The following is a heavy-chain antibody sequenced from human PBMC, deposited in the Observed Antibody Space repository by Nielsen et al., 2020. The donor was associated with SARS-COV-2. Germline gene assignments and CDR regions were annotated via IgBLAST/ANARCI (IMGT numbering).Heavy chain of an antibody. V-gene: IGHV3-11*03. J-gene: IGHJ6*02. D-gene: IGHD6-6*01. CDR2: ITGGSLYI. CDR3: VKWVQLDLGYYYHGMDV. Sequence: GGSLRLSCSASGFTFSDYYMSWVRQAPGKGLEWVSHITGGSLYINYADSVKGRFTISRDNAKNSLYLQLTSLRVEDTAVYYCVKWVQLDLGYYYHGMDVWGQGTTVTVSS. CDR1: GFTFSDYY.